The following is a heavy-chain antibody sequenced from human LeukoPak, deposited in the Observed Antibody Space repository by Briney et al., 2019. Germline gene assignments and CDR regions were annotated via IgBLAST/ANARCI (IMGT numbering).Heavy chain of an antibody. CDR1: GFTFSSYS. CDR2: ISRSSSYI. V-gene: IGHV3-21*01. D-gene: IGHD4-11*01. J-gene: IGHJ6*03. CDR3: ARARNDYSNVLYYYYYYMDV. Sequence: GGSLRLSCAASGFTFSSYSMNWVRQAPGKGLEWVSSISRSSSYIYYADSVKGRFTISRDNAKNSLYLQMNSLRAEDTAVYYCARARNDYSNVLYYYYYYMDVWGKGTTVTVSS.